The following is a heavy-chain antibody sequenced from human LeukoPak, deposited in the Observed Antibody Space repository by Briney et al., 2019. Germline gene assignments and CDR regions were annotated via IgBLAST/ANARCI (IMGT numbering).Heavy chain of an antibody. V-gene: IGHV1-69*04. CDR1: GYTFTNYG. D-gene: IGHD3-10*01. J-gene: IGHJ4*02. CDR3: AAPEGDYYGSGGRNLYYFDY. CDR2: IIPILGIA. Sequence: ASVKVSCKASGYTFTNYGISWVRQAPGQGLEWMGRIIPILGIASSAQKFQGRVTITADKSTSTDYMELSSLRSEDTAVYYCAAPEGDYYGSGGRNLYYFDYWGQGTLVTVSS.